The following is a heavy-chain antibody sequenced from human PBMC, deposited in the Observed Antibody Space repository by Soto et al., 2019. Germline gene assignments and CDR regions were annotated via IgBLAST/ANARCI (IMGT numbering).Heavy chain of an antibody. J-gene: IGHJ4*02. CDR2: IWYDESNK. V-gene: IGHV3-33*01. D-gene: IGHD6-6*01. Sequence: GGSLRLSCAASGFTFSSYGMHWVRQAPGKGLEWVAVIWYDESNKYYADSVKGRFTISRDNSKNTLSLQMNSLRAEDTAVYYCARSGSSSPLYYFDYWGQGTLVTVSS. CDR1: GFTFSSYG. CDR3: ARSGSSSPLYYFDY.